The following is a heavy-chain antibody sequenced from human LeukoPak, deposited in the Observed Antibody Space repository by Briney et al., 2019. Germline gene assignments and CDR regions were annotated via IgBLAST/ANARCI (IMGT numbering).Heavy chain of an antibody. D-gene: IGHD3-9*01. Sequence: ASVKVSCKASGYTFTGYYMHWVRQAPGQGLEWMGWINPNSGGTNYAQKFQGRVTITADKSTSTAYMELSSLRSEDTAVYYCARGVRYFDWSFDYWGQGTLVTVSS. V-gene: IGHV1-2*02. J-gene: IGHJ4*02. CDR3: ARGVRYFDWSFDY. CDR2: INPNSGGT. CDR1: GYTFTGYY.